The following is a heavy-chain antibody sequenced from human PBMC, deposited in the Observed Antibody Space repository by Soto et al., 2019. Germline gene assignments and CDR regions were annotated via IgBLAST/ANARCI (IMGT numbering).Heavy chain of an antibody. J-gene: IGHJ6*02. Sequence: PGGSLRLSCAASGFTFSSYGMHWVRQAPGKGLEWVEVIWYDGSNKYYAYSVKVRFTISRDNSKNTLYLQMNSLRAEDTAVYYCASAGYRSSWSTETYGMYXWGQGTTVTVS. D-gene: IGHD6-13*01. CDR1: GFTFSSYG. V-gene: IGHV3-33*01. CDR3: ASAGYRSSWSTETYGMYX. CDR2: IWYDGSNK.